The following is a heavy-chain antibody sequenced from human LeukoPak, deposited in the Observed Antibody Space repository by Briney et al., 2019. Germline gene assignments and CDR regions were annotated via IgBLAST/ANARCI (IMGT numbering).Heavy chain of an antibody. CDR3: ARRRGGEYSGYDLGFDY. V-gene: IGHV4-59*08. CDR1: GDSISSYY. Sequence: SETLSLTCTVSGDSISSYYWSWIRQPPGKGLEWIGYIYYSGSTNYNPSLKSRVTISVDTSKNQFSLKLSSVTAADTAVYYCARRRGGEYSGYDLGFDYWGQGTLVTVSS. J-gene: IGHJ4*02. CDR2: IYYSGST. D-gene: IGHD5-12*01.